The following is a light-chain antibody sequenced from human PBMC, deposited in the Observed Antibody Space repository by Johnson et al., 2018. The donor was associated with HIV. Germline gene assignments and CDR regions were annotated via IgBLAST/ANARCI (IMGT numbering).Light chain of an antibody. J-gene: IGLJ1*01. Sequence: QSVLTQPPSVSAAPGQMVSISCSGSSSNIGNNYVSWYQQLPGTAPKLLIYDNNKRPSGIPDRFSGSKSGTSATLGITGLQTGDEADYYCGTWDSSLSAGYVFGTGTKVTVL. CDR3: GTWDSSLSAGYV. CDR1: SSNIGNNY. CDR2: DNN. V-gene: IGLV1-51*01.